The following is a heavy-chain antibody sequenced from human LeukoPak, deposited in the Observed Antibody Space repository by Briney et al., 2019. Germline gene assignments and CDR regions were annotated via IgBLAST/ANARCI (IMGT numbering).Heavy chain of an antibody. J-gene: IGHJ3*02. CDR3: ARDSPNYYGSGSYSDRNSDAFDI. D-gene: IGHD3-10*01. V-gene: IGHV1-46*01. CDR1: GYTFTSYY. CDR2: INPSGGST. Sequence: ASVKVSCKASGYTFTSYYMHWVRQAPGQGLEWMGIINPSGGSTSYAQKFQGRVAMTRDMSTSTVYMELSSLRSEDTAVYYCARDSPNYYGSGSYSDRNSDAFDIWGQGTMVTVSS.